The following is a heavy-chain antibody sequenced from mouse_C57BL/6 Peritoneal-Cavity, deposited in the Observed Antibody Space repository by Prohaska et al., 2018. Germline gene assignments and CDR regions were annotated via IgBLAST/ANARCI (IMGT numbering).Heavy chain of an antibody. V-gene: IGHV1-82*01. CDR3: ARLDFYY. Sequence: YNGKFKGKATLTADKSSSTAYMQLSSLTSEDSAVYFCARLDFYYWGQGTTLTVSS. J-gene: IGHJ2*01.